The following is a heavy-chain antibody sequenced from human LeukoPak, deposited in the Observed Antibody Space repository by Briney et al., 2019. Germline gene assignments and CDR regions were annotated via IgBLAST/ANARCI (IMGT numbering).Heavy chain of an antibody. CDR1: GGSISSSSYY. V-gene: IGHV4-39*01. CDR2: IYYSGST. Sequence: KPSETLSLTYTVSGGSISSSSYYWGWIRQPPGKGLEWIGSIYYSGSTYYNPSLKSRVTISVDTSKNQFSLKLSSVTAADTAVYYCARTSLSDYDILTGESNFDYWGQGTLVTVSS. J-gene: IGHJ4*02. CDR3: ARTSLSDYDILTGESNFDY. D-gene: IGHD3-9*01.